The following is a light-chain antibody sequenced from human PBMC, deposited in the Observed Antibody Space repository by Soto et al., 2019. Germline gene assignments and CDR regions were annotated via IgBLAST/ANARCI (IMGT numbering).Light chain of an antibody. CDR3: QQYTNWPLT. J-gene: IGKJ4*01. Sequence: EIVMTQSPATLSVSPGERATLSRRASQHVSSNLAWYQQKPGQAPRLLIYGASTRAAGIPARFSGSGSGTEFTLTISSPQSEDFAVYYCQQYTNWPLTFGGGNKVEIK. CDR1: QHVSSN. CDR2: GAS. V-gene: IGKV3-15*01.